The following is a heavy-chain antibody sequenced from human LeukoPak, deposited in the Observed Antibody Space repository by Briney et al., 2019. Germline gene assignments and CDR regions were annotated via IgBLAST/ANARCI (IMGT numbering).Heavy chain of an antibody. CDR2: IYSGGST. V-gene: IGHV3-53*01. Sequence: PGGSLRLSCAASGFTVSNSCMTWVRQAPGKGLEWVSVIYSGGSTYYADSVKGRFTISRDKSKNTLYLQMNSLRAEDTAIYYCAKDRDLGYWGQGTLVTVSS. CDR3: AKDRDLGY. CDR1: GFTVSNSC. J-gene: IGHJ4*02.